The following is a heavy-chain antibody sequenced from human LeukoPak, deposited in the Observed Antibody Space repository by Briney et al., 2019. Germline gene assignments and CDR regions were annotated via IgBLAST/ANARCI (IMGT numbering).Heavy chain of an antibody. D-gene: IGHD5-12*01. CDR2: IKQVGSEK. V-gene: IGHV3-7*01. CDR3: ARDALYSGYDTINYYYYYGMDV. CDR1: GFTFSSYW. Sequence: GGSLRLSCAASGFTFSSYWMSWVRQAPGKGLEWVANIKQVGSEKYYVDSVKGRFTISRDNAKNSLYLQMNSLRAEDTAVYYCARDALYSGYDTINYYYYYGMDVWGQGTTVTVSS. J-gene: IGHJ6*02.